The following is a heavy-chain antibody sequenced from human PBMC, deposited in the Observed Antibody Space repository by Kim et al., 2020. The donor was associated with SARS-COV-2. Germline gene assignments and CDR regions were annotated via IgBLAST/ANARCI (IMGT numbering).Heavy chain of an antibody. D-gene: IGHD6-13*01. V-gene: IGHV3-23*01. Sequence: YGDSGKGRFTISRDNYKNMLYLKMNSLRAEDTALYYCAQPLSSSWYGMDVWGQGTTVTVSS. CDR3: AQPLSSSWYGMDV. J-gene: IGHJ6*02.